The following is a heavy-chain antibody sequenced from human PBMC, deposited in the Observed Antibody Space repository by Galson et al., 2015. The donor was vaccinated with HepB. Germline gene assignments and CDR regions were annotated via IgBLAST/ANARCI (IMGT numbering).Heavy chain of an antibody. CDR3: ARGSGRIRFLEWPEGWFDP. J-gene: IGHJ5*02. V-gene: IGHV1-8*01. Sequence: SVKVSCKASGYTFTSYDINWVRQATGQGLEWMGWMNPNSGNTGYAQKFQGRVTMTRNTSISTAYMELSSLRSEDTAVYYCARGSGRIRFLEWPEGWFDPWGQGTLVTVSS. CDR1: GYTFTSYD. D-gene: IGHD3-3*01. CDR2: MNPNSGNT.